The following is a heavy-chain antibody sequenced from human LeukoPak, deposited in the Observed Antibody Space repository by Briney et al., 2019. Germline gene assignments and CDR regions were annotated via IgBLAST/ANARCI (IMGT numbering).Heavy chain of an antibody. CDR3: ARDPIYGSGSYEGDY. Sequence: GGSLRLSCAASGFTFSSYAMHWVRQAPGKGLEWVAVISYDGSNKYYADSVKGRFTISRDNSKNTLYLQMNSLRAEDTAVYYCARDPIYGSGSYEGDYWGQGTLVTVSS. J-gene: IGHJ4*02. V-gene: IGHV3-30*04. D-gene: IGHD3-10*01. CDR2: ISYDGSNK. CDR1: GFTFSSYA.